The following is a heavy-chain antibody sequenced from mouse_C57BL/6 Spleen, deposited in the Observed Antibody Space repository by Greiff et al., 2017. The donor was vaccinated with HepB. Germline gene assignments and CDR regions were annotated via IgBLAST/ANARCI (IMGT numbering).Heavy chain of an antibody. Sequence: EVQVVESGGGLVQPGGSLSLSCAASGFTFTDYYMSWVRQPPGKALEWLGFIRNKANGYTTEYSASVKGRFTISRDNSQSILYLQMNALRAEDSATYYCARSLITTVVAYYAMDYWGQGTSVTVSS. D-gene: IGHD1-1*01. CDR2: IRNKANGYTT. CDR3: ARSLITTVVAYYAMDY. V-gene: IGHV7-3*01. J-gene: IGHJ4*01. CDR1: GFTFTDYY.